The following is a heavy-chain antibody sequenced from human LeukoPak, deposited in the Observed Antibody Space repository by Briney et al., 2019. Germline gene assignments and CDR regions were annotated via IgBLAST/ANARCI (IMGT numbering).Heavy chain of an antibody. D-gene: IGHD6-13*01. CDR3: ARVESSSWGYYYYYYMDV. CDR2: MNPNSGNT. Sequence: GASVKVSCKASGYTFTSYDINWVRQATGQGLEWMGWMNPNSGNTDYAQKFQGRVTMTRNTSISTAYMELSSLRSEDTAVYYCARVESSSWGYYYYYYMDVWGKGTTVTVSS. J-gene: IGHJ6*03. V-gene: IGHV1-8*01. CDR1: GYTFTSYD.